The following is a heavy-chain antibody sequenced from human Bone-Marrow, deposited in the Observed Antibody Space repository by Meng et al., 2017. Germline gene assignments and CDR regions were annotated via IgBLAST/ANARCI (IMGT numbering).Heavy chain of an antibody. J-gene: IGHJ3*02. CDR3: AKDGGGGWTIDAFDI. V-gene: IGHV3-9*01. CDR1: GSTFDDDA. CDR2: ISWNSGSI. D-gene: IGHD6-19*01. Sequence: SLKISCAAAGSTFDDDAMHWVRQAPGKGLEWVSGISWNSGSIGYADSVKGRFTISRDNAKNSLYLQMNSLRAEDTALYYCAKDGGGGWTIDAFDIWGQGTMVTVSS.